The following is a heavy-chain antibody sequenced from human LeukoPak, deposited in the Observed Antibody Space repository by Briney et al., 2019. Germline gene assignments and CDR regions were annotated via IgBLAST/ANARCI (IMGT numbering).Heavy chain of an antibody. D-gene: IGHD1-26*01. CDR2: IIPILGIA. J-gene: IGHJ4*02. V-gene: IGHV1-69*04. CDR3: ARDRERELLRFDY. CDR1: GGTFSSYA. Sequence: ASVKVSCKASGGTFSSYAISWVRQAPGQGLEWMGRIIPILGIANYAQKFQGRVTITADKSTSTAYMELSSLRSEDTAVYYCARDRERELLRFDYWGQGTLVTVSS.